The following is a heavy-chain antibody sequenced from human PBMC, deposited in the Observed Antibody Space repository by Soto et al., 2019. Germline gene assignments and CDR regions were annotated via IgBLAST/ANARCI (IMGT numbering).Heavy chain of an antibody. CDR1: GFTFDDYA. Sequence: EVQLVESGGGLVQPGRSLRLSCAASGFTFDDYAMHWVRQAPGKGLEWVSGISWNSGSVGYADSVKGRFTISRDNAKNSVYLQMNSLRAEDTALYYCAKDRRGSGSYLVGGSNWFDPWCQGTLVTVSS. V-gene: IGHV3-9*01. D-gene: IGHD1-26*01. CDR3: AKDRRGSGSYLVGGSNWFDP. CDR2: ISWNSGSV. J-gene: IGHJ5*02.